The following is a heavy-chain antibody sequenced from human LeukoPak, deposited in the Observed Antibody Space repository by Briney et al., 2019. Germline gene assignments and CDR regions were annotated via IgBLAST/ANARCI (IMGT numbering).Heavy chain of an antibody. CDR3: ARHERTVTHSDPYDY. J-gene: IGHJ4*02. D-gene: IGHD4-17*01. CDR2: IDHSGST. CDR1: GGSISSGSYY. V-gene: IGHV4-39*01. Sequence: PSETLSLTCTVSGGSISSGSYYWSWIRQPPGKGLEWIGEIDHSGSTNYNPSLKSRVTISVDTSKNQFSLKLSSVTAADTAVYYCARHERTVTHSDPYDYWGQGTLVTVSS.